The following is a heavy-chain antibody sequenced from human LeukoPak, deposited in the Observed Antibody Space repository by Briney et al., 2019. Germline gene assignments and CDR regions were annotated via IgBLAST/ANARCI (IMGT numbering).Heavy chain of an antibody. J-gene: IGHJ4*02. V-gene: IGHV1-18*01. CDR1: GYTFTSYG. CDR2: ISAYNGNT. CDR3: ARAPGTTVTTYGLDDY. D-gene: IGHD4-17*01. Sequence: GASVKVSCKASGYTFTSYGISWVRQAPVQGLEWMGWISAYNGNTNYAQKLQGRVTMTTDTSTSTAYMELRSLRSDDTAVYYCARAPGTTVTTYGLDDYWGQGTLVTVSS.